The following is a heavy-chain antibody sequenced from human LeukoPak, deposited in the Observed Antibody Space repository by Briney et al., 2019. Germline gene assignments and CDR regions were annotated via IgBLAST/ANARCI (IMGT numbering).Heavy chain of an antibody. CDR3: AKDVGKWESLHFFDY. Sequence: HPGGSLRLSCLTSGFTLSTNAMSWVRQAPGKGLEWISGISGSGASTYYADSVKGRFTISRDDSRNTLYLQMNSLRGDDTAVYYCAKDVGKWESLHFFDYWGQGTLVTVPS. J-gene: IGHJ4*02. D-gene: IGHD1-26*01. V-gene: IGHV3-23*01. CDR1: GFTLSTNA. CDR2: ISGSGAST.